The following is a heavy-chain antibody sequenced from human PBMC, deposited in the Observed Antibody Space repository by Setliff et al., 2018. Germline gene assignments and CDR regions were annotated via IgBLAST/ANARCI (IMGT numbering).Heavy chain of an antibody. Sequence: SVKVSCKASGGAFSSYAISWVRQAPGQGLEWMGGIIPIFGTANYAQKFQGRVTITTDESTSTAYMELSSLRSEDTAVYYCASFVDTAMVAGFYWGQGTLVTVSS. V-gene: IGHV1-69*05. D-gene: IGHD5-18*01. CDR2: IIPIFGTA. J-gene: IGHJ4*02. CDR3: ASFVDTAMVAGFY. CDR1: GGAFSSYA.